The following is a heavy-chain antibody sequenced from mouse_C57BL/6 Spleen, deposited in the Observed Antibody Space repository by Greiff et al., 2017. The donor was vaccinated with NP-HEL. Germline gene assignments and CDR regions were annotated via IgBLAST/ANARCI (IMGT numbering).Heavy chain of an antibody. CDR1: GFTFTSYA. D-gene: IGHD1-1*01. J-gene: IGHJ4*01. V-gene: IGHV5-9-1*02. Sequence: EVKLVESGEGLVKPGGSLKLSCAASGFTFTSYAMSWVRQTPEKRLEWVAYISSGGDYIYYADTVKGRITISRDNARNTLYLQMSRLKSEDTAMYYCTREGDYGYYAMDYWGQGTSVTVSS. CDR3: TREGDYGYYAMDY. CDR2: ISSGGDYI.